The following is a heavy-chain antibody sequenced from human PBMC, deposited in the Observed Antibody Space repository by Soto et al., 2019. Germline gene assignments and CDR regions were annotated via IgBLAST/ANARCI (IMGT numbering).Heavy chain of an antibody. J-gene: IGHJ5*02. V-gene: IGHV1-69*13. CDR3: ARSVGGSYSYNWFDP. CDR2: IVPIFGTA. Sequence: ASVKVSCKASGGTFSSYAISWVRQAPGQGLEWKGGIVPIFGTANYAQKFQGRVTIPADASTSTAYMELSSLRSEDTAVYYCARSVGGSYSYNWFDPWGQGTLVTVSS. CDR1: GGTFSSYA. D-gene: IGHD1-26*01.